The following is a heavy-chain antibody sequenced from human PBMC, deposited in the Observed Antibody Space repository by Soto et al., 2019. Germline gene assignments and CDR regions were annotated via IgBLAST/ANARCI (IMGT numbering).Heavy chain of an antibody. Sequence: GGSLRLSCAASGFTVTSNYMSWVRQAPGKGLEWVSVISSGASTYYADSVKGRFAISRDISKNTLYLQMTSLRAEDTAVYYCAREGIDGYYFDYWGQGTLVTVSS. J-gene: IGHJ4*02. CDR3: AREGIDGYYFDY. D-gene: IGHD2-21*01. CDR2: ISSGAST. V-gene: IGHV3-66*01. CDR1: GFTVTSNY.